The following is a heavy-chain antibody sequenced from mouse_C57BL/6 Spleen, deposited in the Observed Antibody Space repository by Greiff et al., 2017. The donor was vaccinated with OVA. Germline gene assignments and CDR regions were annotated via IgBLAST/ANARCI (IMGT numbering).Heavy chain of an antibody. D-gene: IGHD1-1*01. CDR1: GYTFTDYY. J-gene: IGHJ2*01. CDR3: ANGGSYYGSSPALFDY. Sequence: EVQLQQSGPELVKPGASVKISCKASGYTFTDYYMNWVKQSHGKSLEWIGDINPNNGGTSYNQKFKGKATLTVDKSSSTAYMELRSLTSEDSAVYYCANGGSYYGSSPALFDYWGQGTTLTVSS. V-gene: IGHV1-26*01. CDR2: INPNNGGT.